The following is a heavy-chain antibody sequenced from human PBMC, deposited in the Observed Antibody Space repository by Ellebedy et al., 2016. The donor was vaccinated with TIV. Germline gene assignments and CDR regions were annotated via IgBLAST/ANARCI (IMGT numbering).Heavy chain of an antibody. Sequence: GESLKISCKGSGYSFTSYWIGWVRQMPGKGLEWMAMIYPGDSNIRYRPSFQGQVTISADKSISTAYLQWSSLKASDTAMYYCAASRLGVYDYYYWGQGTLVTVSS. V-gene: IGHV5-51*01. D-gene: IGHD5/OR15-5a*01. CDR1: GYSFTSYW. CDR2: IYPGDSNI. J-gene: IGHJ4*02. CDR3: AASRLGVYDYYY.